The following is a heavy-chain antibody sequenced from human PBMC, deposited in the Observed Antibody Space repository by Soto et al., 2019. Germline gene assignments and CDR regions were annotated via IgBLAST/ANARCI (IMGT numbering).Heavy chain of an antibody. CDR2: MNPNSGNT. D-gene: IGHD6-13*01. J-gene: IGHJ6*03. CDR3: ARGAAAAGGYYYYMEV. V-gene: IGHV1-8*01. Sequence: ASVKVSCKASGYTFTSYDINWVRQATGQGLEWMGWMNPNSGNTGYAQKFQGRVTMTRNTSISTAYMELSSLRSEDTAVYYCARGAAAAGGYYYYMEVWGKGTTVTVSS. CDR1: GYTFTSYD.